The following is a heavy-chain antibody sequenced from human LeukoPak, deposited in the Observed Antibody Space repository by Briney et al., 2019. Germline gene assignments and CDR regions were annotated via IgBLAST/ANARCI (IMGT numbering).Heavy chain of an antibody. CDR1: GITFSSYG. Sequence: PGGSLRLSCAASGITFSSYGVSWVRQAPGKGLEWVSSISSTGGTTYYADSVKGRFTISRDNSKNTLYLQMNSLRAEDTAIYYCAKNGDRGAYCTGGTCYPYFYYYMDVWGKGTTVTI. CDR3: AKNGDRGAYCTGGTCYPYFYYYMDV. D-gene: IGHD2-15*01. J-gene: IGHJ6*03. CDR2: ISSTGGTT. V-gene: IGHV3-23*01.